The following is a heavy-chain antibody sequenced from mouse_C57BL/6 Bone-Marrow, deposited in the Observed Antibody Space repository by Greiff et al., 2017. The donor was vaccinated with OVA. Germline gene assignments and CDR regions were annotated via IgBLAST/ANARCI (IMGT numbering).Heavy chain of an antibody. CDR2: IDPSDSYT. Sequence: QVQLKESGAELVKPGASVKLSCKASGYTFTSYWMQWVKQRPGQGLEWIGEIDPSDSYTNYNQKFKGKATLTVDTSSSTAYMQLSSLTSEDSAVYYCARYPITTVVATRYFDVWGTGTTVTVSS. V-gene: IGHV1-50*01. D-gene: IGHD1-1*01. CDR1: GYTFTSYW. J-gene: IGHJ1*03. CDR3: ARYPITTVVATRYFDV.